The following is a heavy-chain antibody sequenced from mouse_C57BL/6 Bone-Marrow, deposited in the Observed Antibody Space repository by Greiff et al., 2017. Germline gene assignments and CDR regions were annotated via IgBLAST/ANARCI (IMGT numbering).Heavy chain of an antibody. CDR3: ARRGSYAMDY. V-gene: IGHV1-82*01. CDR2: IYPGDGDT. J-gene: IGHJ4*01. CDR1: GYAFSSSW. Sequence: QVQLQQSGPELVKPGASVKISCKASGYAFSSSWMNWVKQRPGKGLEWIGRIYPGDGDTNYNGKFKGKATLTADKSSSTAYMQLSILTSEDSAVYFCARRGSYAMDYWGQGTSVTVSS.